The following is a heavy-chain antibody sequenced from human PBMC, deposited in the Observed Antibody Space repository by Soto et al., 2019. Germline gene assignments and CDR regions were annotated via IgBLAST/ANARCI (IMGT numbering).Heavy chain of an antibody. CDR1: GGSISSYY. J-gene: IGHJ4*02. CDR2: IYYSGIT. Sequence: SETLSLTCTVSGGSISSYYWSWIRQPPGKGLEWIGYIYYSGITNYNPSLKRRVTISVDTSNNQSSLKLSSVPAADTAVYYGARGTAAAAHLHFDYWGQGTLVTVSS. CDR3: ARGTAAAAHLHFDY. V-gene: IGHV4-59*01. D-gene: IGHD6-13*01.